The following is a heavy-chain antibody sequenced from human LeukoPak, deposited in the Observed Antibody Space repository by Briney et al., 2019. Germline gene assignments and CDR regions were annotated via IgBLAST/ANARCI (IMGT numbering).Heavy chain of an antibody. J-gene: IGHJ6*03. CDR1: EYTFPGYY. Sequence: SVKVSCKASEYTFPGYYMHWVRQAPGQGREGMGWINPNSGGTNYAQKFQGRVTMTRDTSISTAYMEMSSLRSDDTAVYYCARVSRDCTAAAGTCYYYYYYMDVWGKGTTVTISS. CDR2: INPNSGGT. V-gene: IGHV1-2*02. CDR3: ARVSRDCTAAAGTCYYYYYYMDV. D-gene: IGHD6-13*01.